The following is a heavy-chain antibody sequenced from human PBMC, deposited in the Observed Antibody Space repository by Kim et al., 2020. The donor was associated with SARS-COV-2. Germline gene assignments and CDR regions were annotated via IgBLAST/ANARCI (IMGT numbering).Heavy chain of an antibody. CDR2: IYYSGST. CDR3: ARVTPYCSSTSCYWVDYYYGMDV. CDR1: GGSISSYY. D-gene: IGHD2-2*01. V-gene: IGHV4-59*01. Sequence: SETLSLTCTVSGGSISSYYWSWIRQPPGKGLEWIGYIYYSGSTNYNPSLKSRVTISVDTSKNQFSLKLSSVTAADTAVYYCARVTPYCSSTSCYWVDYYYGMDVWGHGTTVTVSS. J-gene: IGHJ6*02.